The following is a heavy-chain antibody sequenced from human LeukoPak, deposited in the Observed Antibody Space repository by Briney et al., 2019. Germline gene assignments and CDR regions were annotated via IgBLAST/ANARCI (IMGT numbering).Heavy chain of an antibody. CDR3: ASPLGYFYYYGMDV. CDR1: GYTFTSYD. V-gene: IGHV1-8*01. Sequence: ASVKVSCKASGYTFTSYDINWVRQATGQGLEWMGWMNPNSGNTGYAQKFQGRVTMTRNTSISTAYMELSSLRSEDTAVYYCASPLGYFYYYGMDVWGQGTTVTVSS. CDR2: MNPNSGNT. J-gene: IGHJ6*02.